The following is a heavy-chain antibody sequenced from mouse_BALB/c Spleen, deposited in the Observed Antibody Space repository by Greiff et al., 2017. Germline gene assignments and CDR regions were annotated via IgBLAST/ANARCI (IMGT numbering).Heavy chain of an antibody. Sequence: EVKLQESGPGLVKPSQSLSLTCSVTGYSITSGYYWNWIRQFPGNKLEWMGYISYDGSNNYNPSLKNRISITRDTSKNQFFLKLNSVTTEDTATYYCARDGGTYYFDYWGQGTTLTVSS. CDR2: ISYDGSN. CDR3: ARDGGTYYFDY. J-gene: IGHJ2*01. V-gene: IGHV3-6*02. D-gene: IGHD3-3*01. CDR1: GYSITSGYY.